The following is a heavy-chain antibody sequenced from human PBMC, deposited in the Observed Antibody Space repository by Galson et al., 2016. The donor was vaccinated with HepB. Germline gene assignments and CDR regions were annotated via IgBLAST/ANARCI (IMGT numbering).Heavy chain of an antibody. D-gene: IGHD6-13*01. CDR3: ARHGRTAAVEFDY. V-gene: IGHV4-39*01. Sequence: PLSLTCTVSGGSISSGTYYWGWIRQPPGKGLEWIGTIYSGGRTYYNPSLMSRLTISVDTSKNQFSLRLSSVTAADTAVYYCARHGRTAAVEFDYWGQGTLVTVSS. J-gene: IGHJ4*02. CDR1: GGSISSGTYY. CDR2: IYSGGRT.